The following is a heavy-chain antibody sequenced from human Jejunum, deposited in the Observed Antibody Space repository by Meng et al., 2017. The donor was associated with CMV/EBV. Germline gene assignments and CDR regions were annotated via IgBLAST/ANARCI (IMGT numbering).Heavy chain of an antibody. Sequence: SLRLSCAASGFTFGSYWIHWVRQAPGKGLVWVSAISNIGSFKACADSVKGRFTVSRDNAKNTAYLQMNSLTVEDAAVYYCGDFEAGWGQGTLVTVSS. CDR2: ISNIGSFK. J-gene: IGHJ4*02. CDR3: GDFEAG. CDR1: GFTFGSYW. D-gene: IGHD3-3*01. V-gene: IGHV3-74*01.